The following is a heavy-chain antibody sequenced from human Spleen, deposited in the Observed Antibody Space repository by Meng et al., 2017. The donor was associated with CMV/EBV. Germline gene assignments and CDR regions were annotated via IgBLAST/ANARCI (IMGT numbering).Heavy chain of an antibody. CDR1: GYTFTSYD. CDR2: MNPNSGNT. Sequence: ASVKVSCKASGYTFTSYDISWVRQATGQGLEWMGWMNPNSGNTGYAQKFQGRVTMTRNTSISTAYMERSSLRSEDTAVYYCARGIYTITIFGVVIPYYYGMDVWGQGTTVTVSS. CDR3: ARGIYTITIFGVVIPYYYGMDV. V-gene: IGHV1-8*01. D-gene: IGHD3-3*01. J-gene: IGHJ6*02.